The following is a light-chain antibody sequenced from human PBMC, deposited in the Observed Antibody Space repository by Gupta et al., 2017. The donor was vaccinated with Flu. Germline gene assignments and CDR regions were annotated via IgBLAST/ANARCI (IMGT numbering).Light chain of an antibody. V-gene: IGLV3-21*02. CDR1: NIGGKR. J-gene: IGLJ1*01. CDR2: VDT. CDR3: QVWDSIGDPPFV. Sequence: SYVLTQPPSLSVAPGHTARTSWGGNNIGGKRVHWLQQKAGQAPSLVVYVDTDRPSGIPERFSGSNSGNTATLTISRVGAGDEADYYCQVWDSIGDPPFVFGTGTKVTVL.